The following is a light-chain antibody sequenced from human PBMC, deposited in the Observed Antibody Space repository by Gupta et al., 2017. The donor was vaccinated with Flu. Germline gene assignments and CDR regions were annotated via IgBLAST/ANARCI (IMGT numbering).Light chain of an antibody. V-gene: IGKV1-17*01. J-gene: IGKJ2*01. CDR3: LQHNSYP. CDR1: QGISND. Sequence: TQSPSSLSASVGDRVTITCRTSQGISNDLGWYQQKPGKAPKRLSFAASSLQTGSPSRFTLTISSLQPEDFAADYCLQHNSYPLGQETKLEIK. CDR2: AAS.